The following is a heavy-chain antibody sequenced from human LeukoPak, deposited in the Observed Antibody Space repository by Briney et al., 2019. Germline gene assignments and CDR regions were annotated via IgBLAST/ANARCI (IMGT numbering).Heavy chain of an antibody. Sequence: ASVKVSCKSSGYTFKRYGFSWVRQAPGQGLECLGWISAYSGNTKYAQNFQDRVTMTTDASTSTAYMELRSLTSDDTAVYFCARTHDYDNFPDYWGQGTLVAVSS. J-gene: IGHJ4*02. D-gene: IGHD4-11*01. V-gene: IGHV1-18*01. CDR3: ARTHDYDNFPDY. CDR1: GYTFKRYG. CDR2: ISAYSGNT.